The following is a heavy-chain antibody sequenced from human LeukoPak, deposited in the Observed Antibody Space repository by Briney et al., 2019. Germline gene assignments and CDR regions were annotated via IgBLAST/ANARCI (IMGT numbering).Heavy chain of an antibody. V-gene: IGHV3-21*01. Sequence: GGSLRLSCAASGFTFSSYSMNWVRQAPGKGLEWVSSISSSSSYIYYADSVKGRFTISRDNAKNSLYLQMNSLRAEDTAVYYCAREGYSYGPNFDYWGQGTLVTVSS. J-gene: IGHJ4*02. CDR2: ISSSSSYI. D-gene: IGHD5-18*01. CDR1: GFTFSSYS. CDR3: AREGYSYGPNFDY.